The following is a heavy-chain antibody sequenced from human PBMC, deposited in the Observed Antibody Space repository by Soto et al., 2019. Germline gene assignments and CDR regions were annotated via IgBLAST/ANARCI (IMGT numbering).Heavy chain of an antibody. CDR1: GFTFNIYA. V-gene: IGHV3-23*01. D-gene: IGHD3-22*01. J-gene: IGHJ4*02. CDR3: AQDRYWDHDSRGYLFDN. Sequence: EVQLLESGGDLIQPGGSLRLSCAASGFTFNIYAMAWVRQAPGKGLEWVSAISRYGDFTYYADSVEGRFTISRDNSKNTLYLQMNSLRAEDTALYYCAQDRYWDHDSRGYLFDNWGQGTLVTVSS. CDR2: ISRYGDFT.